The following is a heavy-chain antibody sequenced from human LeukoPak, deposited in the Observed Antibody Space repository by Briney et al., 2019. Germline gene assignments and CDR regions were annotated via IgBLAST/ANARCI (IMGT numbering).Heavy chain of an antibody. CDR3: TTVFYLGYCSGGSCYSGNG. Sequence: GGSLRLSCAASGFTFSNAWMSWVRQAPGKGLEWVGRIRSKTDGGTTDYAAPVKGRFTISRDDSKNTLYLQMNSLKTEDTAVYYCTTVFYLGYCSGGSCYSGNGWGQGTLVTVSS. CDR1: GFTFSNAW. J-gene: IGHJ4*02. V-gene: IGHV3-15*01. D-gene: IGHD2-15*01. CDR2: IRSKTDGGTT.